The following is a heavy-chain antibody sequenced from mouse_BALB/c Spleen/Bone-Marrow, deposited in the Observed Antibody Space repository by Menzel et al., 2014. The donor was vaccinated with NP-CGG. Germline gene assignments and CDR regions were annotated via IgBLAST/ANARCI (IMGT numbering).Heavy chain of an antibody. Sequence: QVQLKESGAELVRPGSSVKISCKASGYAFSSYWMNWVKQRPGQGLEWIGQIYPGDGDTNYNGKFKGKATLTADKSSSTAYMQLSGLTSEDSAVYFCARGRGWYFDYWGQGTTLTVSP. CDR1: GYAFSSYW. CDR3: ARGRGWYFDY. V-gene: IGHV1-80*01. D-gene: IGHD2-3*01. CDR2: IYPGDGDT. J-gene: IGHJ2*01.